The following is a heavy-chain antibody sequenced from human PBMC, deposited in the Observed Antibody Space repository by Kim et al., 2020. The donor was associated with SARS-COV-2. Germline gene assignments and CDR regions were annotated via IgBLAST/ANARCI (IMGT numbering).Heavy chain of an antibody. CDR1: GYTFTSYA. D-gene: IGHD2-15*01. CDR2: INTNTGNP. Sequence: ASVKVSCKASGYTFTSYAMNWVRQAPGQGLEWMGWINTNTGNPTYAQGFTGRFVFSLDTSVSTAYLQISSLKAEDTAVYYCASRMGYCSGGSCYFHSRGAFDIWGQGTTVTVSS. CDR3: ASRMGYCSGGSCYFHSRGAFDI. V-gene: IGHV7-4-1*02. J-gene: IGHJ3*02.